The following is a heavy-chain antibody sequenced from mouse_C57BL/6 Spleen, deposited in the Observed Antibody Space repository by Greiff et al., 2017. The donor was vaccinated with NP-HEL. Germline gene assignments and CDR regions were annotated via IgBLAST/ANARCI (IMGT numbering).Heavy chain of an antibody. CDR3: ARHLDYYGSSPFAY. Sequence: EVKLVESGGDLVKPGGSLKLSCAASGFTFSSYGMSWVRQTSDKRLEWVATISSGGSYTYYPDSVKGRFTISRDNAKNTLYLQMSSLKSEDTAMYYCARHLDYYGSSPFAYWGQGTLVTVSA. D-gene: IGHD1-1*01. J-gene: IGHJ3*01. CDR1: GFTFSSYG. V-gene: IGHV5-6*01. CDR2: ISSGGSYT.